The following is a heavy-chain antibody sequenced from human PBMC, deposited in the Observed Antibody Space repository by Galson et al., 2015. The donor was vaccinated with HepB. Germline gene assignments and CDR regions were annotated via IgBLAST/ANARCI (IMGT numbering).Heavy chain of an antibody. CDR2: IWFDGSNK. D-gene: IGHD6-6*01. V-gene: IGHV3-33*01. J-gene: IGHJ6*03. Sequence: SLRLSCAASGFTFSNYDMHWVRQAPGKGLEWVAIIWFDGSNKFYADSVKGRFTISRDDSKNTLYLQMNSLRAEDTAVYYCARSSVAHTYYMEVWGKGTTVTVSS. CDR1: GFTFSNYD. CDR3: ARSSVAHTYYMEV.